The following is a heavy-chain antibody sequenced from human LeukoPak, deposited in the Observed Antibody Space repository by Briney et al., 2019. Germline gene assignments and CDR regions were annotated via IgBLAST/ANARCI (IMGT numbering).Heavy chain of an antibody. CDR3: AAYSSSWYRWFDP. D-gene: IGHD6-13*01. CDR2: MNPNSGNT. J-gene: IGHJ5*02. CDR1: GYTFTSYD. Sequence: ASVKVSCKASGYTFTSYDINWVRQATGQGLEWMGWMNPNSGNTGYAQKFQGRVTMTRNTSISTAYMELSSLRSEDTAVYYCAAYSSSWYRWFDPWGQGTLVTVSS. V-gene: IGHV1-8*01.